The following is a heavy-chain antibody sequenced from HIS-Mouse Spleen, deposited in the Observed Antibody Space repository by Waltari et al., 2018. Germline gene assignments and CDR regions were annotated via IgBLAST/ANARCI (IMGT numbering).Heavy chain of an antibody. CDR1: GATLTELP. CDR2: FDPEDGET. V-gene: IGHV1-24*01. D-gene: IGHD2-2*01. J-gene: IGHJ4*02. Sequence: QVQLVQSGAEVKKHGASVKVSCKVSGATLTELPMHRVGRAPGKGLEWMGGFDPEDGETIYAQKFQGRVTMTEDTSTDTAYMELSSLRSEDTAVYYCATELRSSTSCSIRDYWGQGTLVTVSS. CDR3: ATELRSSTSCSIRDY.